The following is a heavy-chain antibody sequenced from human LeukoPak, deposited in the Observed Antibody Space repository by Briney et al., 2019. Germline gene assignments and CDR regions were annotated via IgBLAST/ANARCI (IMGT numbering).Heavy chain of an antibody. Sequence: SETLSLTCTVSGASIRTYYWTWIRQPPGKGLEWIGYIYYSGSTNYNPSLKSRVTISVDTSKNQFSLKLSSVTAADTAVYYCARTTVRGYYYMDVWGKGTTVTISS. J-gene: IGHJ6*03. V-gene: IGHV4-59*01. CDR2: IYYSGST. CDR1: GASIRTYY. CDR3: ARTTVRGYYYMDV. D-gene: IGHD4-17*01.